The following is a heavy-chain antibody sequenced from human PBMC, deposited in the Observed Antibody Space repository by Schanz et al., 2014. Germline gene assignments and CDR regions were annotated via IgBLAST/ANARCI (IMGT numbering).Heavy chain of an antibody. CDR2: IWNNGVTK. CDR1: GFTFSSYA. Sequence: GQLAESGGGLVQPGGSLRLSCAASGFTFSSYAMHWFRQPAGKGLEWVAVIWNNGVTKYYADSVRSRFTISRDRFQNTLYLRMSSLRAEDAAVYYCARPRFDYGEVDYWGQGTLVTVSS. V-gene: IGHV3-33*08. D-gene: IGHD4-17*01. CDR3: ARPRFDYGEVDY. J-gene: IGHJ4*02.